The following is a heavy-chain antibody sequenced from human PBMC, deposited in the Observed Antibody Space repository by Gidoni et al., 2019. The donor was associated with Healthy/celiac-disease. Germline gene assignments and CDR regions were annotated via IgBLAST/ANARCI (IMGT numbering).Heavy chain of an antibody. J-gene: IGHJ4*02. CDR3: AREELAYYYGSGSYLL. D-gene: IGHD3-10*01. Sequence: EVQPVESGGGLVQPGGSLRLSCAASGFTFSSYWMHWVRQAPGKGLVWVSRINSDGSSTSYADSVKGRFTISRDNAKNTLYLQMNSLRAEDTAVYYCAREELAYYYGSGSYLLWGQGTLVTVSS. V-gene: IGHV3-74*01. CDR1: GFTFSSYW. CDR2: INSDGSST.